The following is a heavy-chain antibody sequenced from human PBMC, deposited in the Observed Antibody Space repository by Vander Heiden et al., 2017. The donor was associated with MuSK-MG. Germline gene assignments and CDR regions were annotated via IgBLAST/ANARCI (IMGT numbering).Heavy chain of an antibody. CDR2: ISSSSSYI. V-gene: IGHV3-21*01. CDR3: ARDFFVSGGVAATTNSDY. CDR1: GFTFSSYS. J-gene: IGHJ4*02. D-gene: IGHD2-15*01. Sequence: EVQLVESGGGLVKPGGSLRLSCAASGFTFSSYSMNWVRQAPGKGLEWVSSISSSSSYIYYADSVKGRFTISRDNAKNSLYLQMNSLRAEDTAVYYCARDFFVSGGVAATTNSDYWGQGTLVTVSS.